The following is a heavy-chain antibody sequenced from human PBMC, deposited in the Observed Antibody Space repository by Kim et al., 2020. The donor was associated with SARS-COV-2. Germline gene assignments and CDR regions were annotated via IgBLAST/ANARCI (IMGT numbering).Heavy chain of an antibody. V-gene: IGHV4-59*13. CDR2: IYYSGST. J-gene: IGHJ6*02. Sequence: SETLSLTCTVSGGSISSYYWSWIRQPPGKGLEWIGYIYYSGSTNYNPSLKSRVTISVDTSKNQFSLKLSSVTAADTAVYYCARVTSGYSSGWTYYYYGMDVWGQGTTVTVSS. CDR3: ARVTSGYSSGWTYYYYGMDV. CDR1: GGSISSYY. D-gene: IGHD6-19*01.